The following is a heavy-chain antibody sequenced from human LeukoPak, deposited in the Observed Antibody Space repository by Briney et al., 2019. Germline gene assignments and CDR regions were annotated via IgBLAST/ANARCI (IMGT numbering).Heavy chain of an antibody. CDR1: GFTFSSYW. CDR2: IKQDGGEK. CDR3: ARNQRRLHH. Sequence: RGSLRLACAASGFTFSSYWMSWVRQAPGKGLELVANIKQDGGEKYYVDSMKGRFTISRDNAKNSLYLQMNSLRAEDTAVYYCARNQRRLHHWGQGTVVTVST. D-gene: IGHD6-25*01. V-gene: IGHV3-7*03. J-gene: IGHJ5*02.